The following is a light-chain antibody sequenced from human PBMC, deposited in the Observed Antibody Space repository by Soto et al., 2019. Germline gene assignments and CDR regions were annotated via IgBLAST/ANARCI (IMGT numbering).Light chain of an antibody. CDR2: EVS. CDR3: ISYTSSSIPYV. J-gene: IGLJ1*01. CDR1: SSDVGAHNH. Sequence: QSALTQPASVSGSPGQSITISCTGTSSDVGAHNHVSWCQKHPGKAPKLMIYEVSNRPSGVSNRFSGSKSGNTASLTISGLQAEDEADYYCISYTSSSIPYVFGPGTKLTVL. V-gene: IGLV2-14*01.